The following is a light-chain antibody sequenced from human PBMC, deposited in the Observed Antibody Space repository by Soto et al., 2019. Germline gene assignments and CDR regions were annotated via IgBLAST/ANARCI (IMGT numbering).Light chain of an antibody. CDR1: TSDVAYYDL. V-gene: IGLV2-23*02. J-gene: IGLJ2*01. CDR3: CTYAGHVPK. Sequence: QSVLAQPVSVSVSPGQSITISCAGTTSDVAYYDLVSWYQQHPGRAPKLLIYEVDKRPSGISVRFSGSKSGATASLTISGLLPEDEAVYFCCTYAGHVPKFGGGTK. CDR2: EVD.